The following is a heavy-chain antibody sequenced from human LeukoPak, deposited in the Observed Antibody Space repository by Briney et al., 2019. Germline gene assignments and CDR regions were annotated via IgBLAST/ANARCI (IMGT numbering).Heavy chain of an antibody. CDR2: INWNGGRT. Sequence: PRGSLRLSCAASGFTFDDYAMTWVRQAPGKGLEWVSTINWNGGRTGYADSVKGRFTISRDNAKNSLYLQMNSLRAEDTALYYCARALYSGYEENWFDPWGQGTLVTVSS. CDR3: ARALYSGYEENWFDP. CDR1: GFTFDDYA. V-gene: IGHV3-20*04. D-gene: IGHD5-12*01. J-gene: IGHJ5*02.